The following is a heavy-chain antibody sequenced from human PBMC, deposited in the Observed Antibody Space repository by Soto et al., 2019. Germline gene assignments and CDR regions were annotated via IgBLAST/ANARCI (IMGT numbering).Heavy chain of an antibody. CDR1: GGTFSSYA. J-gene: IGHJ6*02. Sequence: GASVKVSCKASGGTFSSYAISWVRQAPEQGLEWMGGIIPIFGTANYAQKFQGRVTITADESTSTAYMELSSLRSEDTAVYYCAREMRNYYDSSGYYGMDVWGQGTTVTVSS. CDR3: AREMRNYYDSSGYYGMDV. D-gene: IGHD3-22*01. CDR2: IIPIFGTA. V-gene: IGHV1-69*13.